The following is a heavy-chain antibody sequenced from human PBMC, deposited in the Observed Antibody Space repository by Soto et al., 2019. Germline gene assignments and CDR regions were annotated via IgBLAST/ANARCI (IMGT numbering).Heavy chain of an antibody. Sequence: QVQLVESGGGVVQPGRSLRLSCAAYGFTFSTYGMHWVRQAPGKGLEWVAVLSYDGSNTYYADSVKGRFTISRDLSKNTLYLQMNSLRAEDTAVYYCAKDHFSSGWQGFDPWGQGTLVTVSS. J-gene: IGHJ5*02. CDR2: LSYDGSNT. CDR1: GFTFSTYG. D-gene: IGHD6-19*01. CDR3: AKDHFSSGWQGFDP. V-gene: IGHV3-30*18.